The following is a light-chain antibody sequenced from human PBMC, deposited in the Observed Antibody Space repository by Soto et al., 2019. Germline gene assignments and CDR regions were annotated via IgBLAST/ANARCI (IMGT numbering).Light chain of an antibody. CDR3: QQYNNWPRT. Sequence: EIVMTQSPATLYLSPGERASLPCRASHSISTNLAWYQQTPGQPPRLLIYGASTRATGIPARFSGSGSETEFTLTISRLQSEDFEVYYCQQYNNWPRTFGQGTKVDIK. J-gene: IGKJ1*01. V-gene: IGKV3-15*01. CDR2: GAS. CDR1: HSISTN.